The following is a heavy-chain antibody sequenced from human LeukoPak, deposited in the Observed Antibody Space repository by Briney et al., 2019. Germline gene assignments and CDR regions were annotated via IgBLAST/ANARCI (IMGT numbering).Heavy chain of an antibody. V-gene: IGHV1-2*02. CDR1: GYTFTSYY. D-gene: IGHD1-26*01. Sequence: ASVKVSCKASGYTFTSYYMHWVRQAPGQGLEWMGWINPNSGGTNYAQKFQGRVTMTRDTSICTAYMELSRLRSDDTAVYYCARVLTWLVGATGYWGQGTLVTVSS. J-gene: IGHJ4*02. CDR3: ARVLTWLVGATGY. CDR2: INPNSGGT.